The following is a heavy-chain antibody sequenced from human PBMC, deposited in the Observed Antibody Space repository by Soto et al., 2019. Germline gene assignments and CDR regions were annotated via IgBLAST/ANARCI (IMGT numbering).Heavy chain of an antibody. CDR1: GGSISSYY. CDR2: IYYSGST. J-gene: IGHJ4*02. Sequence: SETLSLTCTVSGGSISSYYWSWIRQPPGKGLEWIGDIYYSGSTNYNPSLKSRVTISVDTSKNQFSLKLSSVTAADTAVYYCARVSSGYYSNFGYWGQGTLVTVSS. V-gene: IGHV4-59*01. CDR3: ARVSSGYYSNFGY. D-gene: IGHD3-22*01.